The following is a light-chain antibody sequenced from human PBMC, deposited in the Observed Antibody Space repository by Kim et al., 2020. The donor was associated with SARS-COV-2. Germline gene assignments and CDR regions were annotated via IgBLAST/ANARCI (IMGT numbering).Light chain of an antibody. V-gene: IGKV3-11*01. CDR2: DAS. CDR1: QSINIY. CDR3: QQHATWPPALT. Sequence: PGESATLVCQASQSINIYVAWYQQKPGRAPRLLIYDASKRVSVIPARFSGIGSGIDFALTINGLEPEDFAVYYCQQHATWPPALTFGGGTKVDIK. J-gene: IGKJ4*01.